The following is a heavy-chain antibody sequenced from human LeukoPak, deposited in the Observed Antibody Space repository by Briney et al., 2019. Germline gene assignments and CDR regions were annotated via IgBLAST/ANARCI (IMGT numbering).Heavy chain of an antibody. CDR2: IYSGGST. D-gene: IGHD4-23*01. J-gene: IGHJ4*02. CDR1: GFTVSSNY. Sequence: QPGGSLRLSCAASGFTVSSNYMSWVRQAPGKGLEWVSVIYSGGSTYYADSVKGRFTISRDNSKNTLYLQMNSLRAEDTAVYYCARDSPDFYGGKPVFDYWSQGTLVTVSS. CDR3: ARDSPDFYGGKPVFDY. V-gene: IGHV3-66*02.